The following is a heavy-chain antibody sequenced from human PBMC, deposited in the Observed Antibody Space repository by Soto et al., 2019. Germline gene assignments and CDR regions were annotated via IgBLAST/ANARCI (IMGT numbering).Heavy chain of an antibody. CDR1: GFTFSSYW. CDR2: IKQDGSEK. D-gene: IGHD4-4*01. CDR3: ARGNSNYFNY. Sequence: GESLKISCAASGFTFSSYWMSWVRQAPGKGLEWVANIKQDGSEKYYVDSVKGRFTISRDNAKNSLYLQMNSLRAEDTAVYYCARGNSNYFNYWGQGTLVTVSS. J-gene: IGHJ4*02. V-gene: IGHV3-7*01.